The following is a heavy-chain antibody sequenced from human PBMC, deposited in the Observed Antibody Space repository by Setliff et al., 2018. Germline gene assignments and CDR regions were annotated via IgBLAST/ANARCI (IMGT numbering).Heavy chain of an antibody. CDR2: IYSGGTT. V-gene: IGHV3-53*04. D-gene: IGHD3-3*01. J-gene: IGHJ4*02. Sequence: SGGSLRLSCEASGFSVGSTYMIWVRQAPGKWPEWVSVIYSGGTTDYVDSLRGRFTISRHNGKNTVYLQLNSLRPEDTAVYFCARARAVGGLIAGWDSWGQGTLVTVSS. CDR3: ARARAVGGLIAGWDS. CDR1: GFSVGSTY.